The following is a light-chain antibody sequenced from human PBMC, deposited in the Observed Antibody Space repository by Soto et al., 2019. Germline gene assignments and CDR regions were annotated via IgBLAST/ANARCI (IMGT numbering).Light chain of an antibody. CDR1: QSVGSY. J-gene: IGKJ4*01. CDR3: QQRSNWPSLT. CDR2: DAS. V-gene: IGKV3-11*01. Sequence: ESVLTQSPAALSLSPGERATLSCRASQSVGSYLAWYQQKAGQAPRLLIYDASNRATGIPARFSGSGSGTDFTLTISSLEPEDFAVYYCQQRSNWPSLTFGGGTKVEIK.